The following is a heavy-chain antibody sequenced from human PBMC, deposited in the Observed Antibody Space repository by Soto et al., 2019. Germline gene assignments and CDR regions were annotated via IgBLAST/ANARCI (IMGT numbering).Heavy chain of an antibody. CDR2: IYYSGST. J-gene: IGHJ4*02. D-gene: IGHD3-22*01. CDR1: GGSISSYY. Sequence: SETLSLSCTVSGGSISSYYWSWIRQPPGKGLEWIGYIYYSGSTNYNPSLKSRVTISVDTSKNQFSLKLSSVTAADTAVYYCARTLDSSVGSRRTFAYWGQGTLVTVSS. V-gene: IGHV4-59*08. CDR3: ARTLDSSVGSRRTFAY.